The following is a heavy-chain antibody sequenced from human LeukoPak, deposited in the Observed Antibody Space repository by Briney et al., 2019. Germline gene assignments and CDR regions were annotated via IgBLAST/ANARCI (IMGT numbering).Heavy chain of an antibody. CDR1: GFTFSSYA. CDR3: GSSLAAYYMDV. J-gene: IGHJ6*03. CDR2: IKQDGSEK. V-gene: IGHV3-7*01. D-gene: IGHD6-13*01. Sequence: PGGSLRLSCAASGFTFSSYAMSWVRQAPGKGLEWVASIKQDGSEKYYVDSVKGRFTISRDNAKSSLYLQMNSPRAEDTAVYYCGSSLAAYYMDVWGKGTTVTVSS.